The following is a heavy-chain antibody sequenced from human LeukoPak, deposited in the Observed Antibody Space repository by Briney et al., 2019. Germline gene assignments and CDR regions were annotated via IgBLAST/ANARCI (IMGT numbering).Heavy chain of an antibody. CDR1: GGSFSGYY. D-gene: IGHD2-8*02. CDR2: INHSGST. Sequence: PSETLSLTCAVYGGSFSGYYWSWIRQPPGKGLEWIGEINHSGSTNYNPSLKSRVTISVDTSKNQFSLKLSSVTAADTAVYYCARDLSRGGVYYYYMDVWGKGTTVTVSS. V-gene: IGHV4-34*01. J-gene: IGHJ6*03. CDR3: ARDLSRGGVYYYYMDV.